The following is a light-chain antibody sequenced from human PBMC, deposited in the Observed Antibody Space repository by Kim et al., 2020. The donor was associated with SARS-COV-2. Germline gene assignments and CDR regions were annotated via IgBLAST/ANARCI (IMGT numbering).Light chain of an antibody. CDR2: GAS. Sequence: EILMTQSPASLSVSPGERATLSCRASQSVDTTLVWYQQKPGQAPRLLISGASTRATGIPARFSGSGSGTEFTLTISSLQSEDSAVYYCQQHKQWPLTFGGGTKLEI. J-gene: IGKJ4*01. V-gene: IGKV3-15*01. CDR1: QSVDTT. CDR3: QQHKQWPLT.